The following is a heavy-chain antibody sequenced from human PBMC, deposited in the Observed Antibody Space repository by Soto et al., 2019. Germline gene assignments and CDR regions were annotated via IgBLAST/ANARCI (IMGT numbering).Heavy chain of an antibody. J-gene: IGHJ5*02. CDR3: AKDFGGLYNWFDP. Sequence: ASVKVSCKASGYMFTSYDINWVRQAAGQGLEWLGRMNPNNGETDYAQKFQGRLTMTRDTSISTVYMELSRLTSEDTAVYYCAKDFGGLYNWFDPWGQGTLVTVSS. CDR1: GYMFTSYD. D-gene: IGHD3-16*01. V-gene: IGHV1-8*01. CDR2: MNPNNGET.